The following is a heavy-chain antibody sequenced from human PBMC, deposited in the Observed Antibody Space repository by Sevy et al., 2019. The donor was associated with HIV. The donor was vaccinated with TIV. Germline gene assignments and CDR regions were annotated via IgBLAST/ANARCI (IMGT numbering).Heavy chain of an antibody. D-gene: IGHD3-16*01. Sequence: SESLSLTCAVSGGSISTGGFSWNRIRQPPGKGLEWIGHIYRPGNTYYNPSLGSRVSISLDRSKNQFSLKLCSVPAPDTAVYYCVRGPSYGYVSYGFDVCGQGTMVTVSS. V-gene: IGHV4-30-2*01. CDR2: IYRPGNT. CDR1: GGSISTGGFS. CDR3: VRGPSYGYVSYGFDV. J-gene: IGHJ3*01.